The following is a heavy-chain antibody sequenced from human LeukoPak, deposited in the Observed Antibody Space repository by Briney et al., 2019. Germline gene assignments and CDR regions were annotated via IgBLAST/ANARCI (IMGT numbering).Heavy chain of an antibody. J-gene: IGHJ1*01. V-gene: IGHV3-74*01. CDR2: INTDGNNT. Sequence: GGSLRLSCAASGLTFSSYWMHWVRQAPGKGLVWVSRINTDGNNTRYADSVKGRFTISRDNAKNTLYLQMNSLRDEDTAVYYCARDPTMSGYFQHWGQGTLVTVSS. D-gene: IGHD3-22*01. CDR3: ARDPTMSGYFQH. CDR1: GLTFSSYW.